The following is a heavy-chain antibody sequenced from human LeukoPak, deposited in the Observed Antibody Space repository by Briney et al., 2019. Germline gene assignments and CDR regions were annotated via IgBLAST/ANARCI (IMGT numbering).Heavy chain of an antibody. CDR3: TTCSYYGSGSYYIYYMDV. CDR2: IKRKSDGGTT. J-gene: IGHJ6*03. D-gene: IGHD3-10*01. CDR1: GFTFSDAW. Sequence: GGSLRLFCAASGFTFSDAWMSWVRQAPGKGLEWVGRIKRKSDGGTTEYAAPVKGRFTISRDDSKNTMYLQMNSLKTEDTAVYYCTTCSYYGSGSYYIYYMDVWGKGTTVTVSS. V-gene: IGHV3-15*05.